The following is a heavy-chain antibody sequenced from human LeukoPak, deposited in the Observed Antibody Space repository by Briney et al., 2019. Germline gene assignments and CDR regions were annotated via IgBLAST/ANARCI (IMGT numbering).Heavy chain of an antibody. J-gene: IGHJ4*02. D-gene: IGHD2-8*01. CDR2: IKQDGSEK. CDR1: GFTFSSYW. V-gene: IGHV3-7*01. Sequence: PGGSLRLSCAASGFTFSSYWMSWVRQAPGKGLEWVANIKQDGSEKYYVDSVKGRFTISRDNAKNSLYLQMNSLRAEDTAVYYCARDIVLMVYATYFDYWGQGTLDTVSS. CDR3: ARDIVLMVYATYFDY.